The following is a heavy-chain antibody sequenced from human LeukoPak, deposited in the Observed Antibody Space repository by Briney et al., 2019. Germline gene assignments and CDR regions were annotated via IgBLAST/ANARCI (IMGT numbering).Heavy chain of an antibody. V-gene: IGHV3-11*01. D-gene: IGHD3-3*01. CDR3: ARDPPPRNYDSNY. Sequence: GGSLRLSCAASGFTFSDYYMSWIRQAPGKGLEWVSFIDGSGSTKAYADSVKGRITISRDNAMNSLFLQMNSLRAEDTAVYYCARDPPPRNYDSNYWGQGTLVTVSS. J-gene: IGHJ4*02. CDR2: IDGSGSTK. CDR1: GFTFSDYY.